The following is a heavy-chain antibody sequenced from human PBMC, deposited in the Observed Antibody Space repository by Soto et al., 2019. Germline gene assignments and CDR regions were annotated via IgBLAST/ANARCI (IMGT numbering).Heavy chain of an antibody. V-gene: IGHV4-59*01. CDR2: IYYSGST. D-gene: IGHD3-3*01. CDR3: ARVLRFLEEGYYYYYMDV. J-gene: IGHJ6*03. CDR1: GSSISSYY. Sequence: PSDTLSLTCTVSGSSISSYYWSWIRQPPGKGLEWIGYIYYSGSTSYNPSLKSRVTISVDTSKNQFSLKLSSVTAADTAVYYCARVLRFLEEGYYYYYMDVWGKGTTVTVSS.